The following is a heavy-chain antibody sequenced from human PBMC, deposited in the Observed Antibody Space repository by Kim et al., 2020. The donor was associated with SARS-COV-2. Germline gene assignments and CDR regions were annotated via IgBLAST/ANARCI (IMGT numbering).Heavy chain of an antibody. D-gene: IGHD6-13*01. CDR1: GYSFTSYW. CDR3: ARYKKPLVPKLRVYYYGMDV. J-gene: IGHJ6*02. V-gene: IGHV5-10-1*01. CDR2: IDPSDSYT. Sequence: GESLKISCKGSGYSFTSYWISWVRQMPGKGLEWMGRIDPSDSYTNYSPSFQGHVTISADKSISTAYLQWSSLKASDTGMYYCARYKKPLVPKLRVYYYGMDVWGQGTTVTVSS.